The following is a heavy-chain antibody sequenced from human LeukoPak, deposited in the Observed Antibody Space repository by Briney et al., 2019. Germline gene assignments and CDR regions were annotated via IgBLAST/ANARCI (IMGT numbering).Heavy chain of an antibody. CDR3: ARGNYYNMDV. CDR2: INGGGSSA. CDR1: AFTFNTFW. V-gene: IGHV3-74*01. J-gene: IGHJ6*02. Sequence: GGSLRLSCAASAFTFNTFWMHWVRQAPGKGLVWVSRINGGGSSADYADSVKGRFTIFRDNAKNTLYLQMNSLRAEDTAVYYCARGNYYNMDVWGQGTTVTVSS.